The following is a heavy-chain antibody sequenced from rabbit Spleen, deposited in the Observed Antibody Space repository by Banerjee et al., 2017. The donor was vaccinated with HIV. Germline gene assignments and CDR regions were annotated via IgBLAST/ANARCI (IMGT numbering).Heavy chain of an antibody. Sequence: VESGGDLVKPGAPLTLTCTASGVSFSFSNYMCWVRQAPGKGLEWIGCIDVGSSGFTYFANWAKGRFTISKTSSTTVTLQMTSLTAADTATFCARDTGTSFSSYGMDLWGPGTLVTVS. V-gene: IGHV1S40*01. D-gene: IGHD8-1*01. J-gene: IGHJ6*01. CDR2: IDVGSSGFT. CDR1: GVSFSFSNY. CDR3: ARDTGTSFSSYGMDL.